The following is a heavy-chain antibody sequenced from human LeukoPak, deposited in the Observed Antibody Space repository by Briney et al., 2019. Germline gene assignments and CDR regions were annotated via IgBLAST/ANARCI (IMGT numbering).Heavy chain of an antibody. CDR3: AGNRNALGDVNWLDP. J-gene: IGHJ5*02. D-gene: IGHD1/OR15-1a*01. Sequence: SETLSLTCTVSGASISGYYWNWIRQSPGKGLEWIAFIYDTGSSNYNPSLTSRVTISVDKSKNQFSLKLKSATAADTAVYYCAGNRNALGDVNWLDPWGQGTLVTVSS. CDR2: IYDTGSS. V-gene: IGHV4-59*01. CDR1: GASISGYY.